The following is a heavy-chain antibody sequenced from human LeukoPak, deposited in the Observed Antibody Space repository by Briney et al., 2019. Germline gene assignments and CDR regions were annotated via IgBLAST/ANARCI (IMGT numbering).Heavy chain of an antibody. J-gene: IGHJ3*02. CDR3: ARDRHYYDSSGYRRDAFDI. Sequence: PGGSLRLACAASGFTFSSYWMSWVRQAPGKGLEWVANIKQDGSEKYYVDSVKGRFTISRDNAKNSLYLQMNSLRAEDTAVYYCARDRHYYDSSGYRRDAFDIWGQGTMVTVSS. V-gene: IGHV3-7*01. D-gene: IGHD3-22*01. CDR2: IKQDGSEK. CDR1: GFTFSSYW.